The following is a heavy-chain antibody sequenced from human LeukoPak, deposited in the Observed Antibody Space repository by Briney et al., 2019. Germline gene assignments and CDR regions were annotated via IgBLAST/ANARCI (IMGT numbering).Heavy chain of an antibody. CDR1: GGSISSSSYY. Sequence: SETLSLTCTVSGGSISSSSYYWGWIRQSPGKGLEWIGYIYHNGITNYNPSLKSRVTISIDTSKNEFSLKLTSVTAADTAVYYCAREANYYGSGSYFEGTFDYWGQGSLVTVSS. D-gene: IGHD3-10*01. J-gene: IGHJ4*02. V-gene: IGHV4-61*01. CDR3: AREANYYGSGSYFEGTFDY. CDR2: IYHNGIT.